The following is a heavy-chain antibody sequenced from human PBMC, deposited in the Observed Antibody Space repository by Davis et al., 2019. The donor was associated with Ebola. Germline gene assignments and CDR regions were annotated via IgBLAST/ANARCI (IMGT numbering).Heavy chain of an antibody. CDR3: ARVEVDIVVVPAAMDY. CDR2: INPNSGGT. J-gene: IGHJ4*02. Sequence: ASVKVSCKASGYTFTSYYMHWVRQAPGQGLEWMGWINPNSGGTNYAQKFPGRVTMTRDTSISTAYMELSRRRSDDTAVYYCARVEVDIVVVPAAMDYWGQGTLVTVSS. CDR1: GYTFTSYY. V-gene: IGHV1-2*02. D-gene: IGHD2-2*01.